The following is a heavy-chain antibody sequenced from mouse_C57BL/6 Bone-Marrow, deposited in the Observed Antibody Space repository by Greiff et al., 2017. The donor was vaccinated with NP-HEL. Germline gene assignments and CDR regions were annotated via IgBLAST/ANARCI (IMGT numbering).Heavy chain of an antibody. CDR2: IDPENGDT. D-gene: IGHD2-2*01. V-gene: IGHV14-4*01. CDR3: TRLRFDY. Sequence: VHVKQSGAELVRPGASVKLSCTASGFNIKDDYMHWVKQRPEQGLEWIGWIDPENGDTEYASKFQGKATITADTSSNPASLQLSSLTSEDTAVYYCTRLRFDYWGQGTTLTVSS. J-gene: IGHJ2*01. CDR1: GFNIKDDY.